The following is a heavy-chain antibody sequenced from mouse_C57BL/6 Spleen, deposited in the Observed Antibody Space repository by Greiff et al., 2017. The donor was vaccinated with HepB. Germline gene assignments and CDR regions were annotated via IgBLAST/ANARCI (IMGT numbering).Heavy chain of an antibody. J-gene: IGHJ4*01. CDR2: ISYDGSN. V-gene: IGHV3-6*01. D-gene: IGHD1-1*01. CDR1: GYSITSGYY. Sequence: EVKLQESGPGLVKPSQSLSLTCSVTGYSITSGYYWNWIRQFPGNKLEWMGYISYDGSNNYNPSLKNRISITRDTSKNQFFLKLNSVTTEDTATYYCARATVPHAMDYWGQGTSVTVSS. CDR3: ARATVPHAMDY.